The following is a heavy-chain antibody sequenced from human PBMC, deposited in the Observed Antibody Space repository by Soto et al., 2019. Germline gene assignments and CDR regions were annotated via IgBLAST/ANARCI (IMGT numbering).Heavy chain of an antibody. CDR1: GGSISSSSYY. CDR3: ARLTMVRRVITDDY. CDR2: IYYSGST. D-gene: IGHD3-10*01. Sequence: SETLSLTCTVSGGSISSSSYYWGWIRQPPGKGLEWIGSIYYSGSTYYNPSLKSRVTISVDTSKNQFSLKLSSVTAADTAVYYCARLTMVRRVITDDYWGQGTLVTVSS. V-gene: IGHV4-39*01. J-gene: IGHJ4*02.